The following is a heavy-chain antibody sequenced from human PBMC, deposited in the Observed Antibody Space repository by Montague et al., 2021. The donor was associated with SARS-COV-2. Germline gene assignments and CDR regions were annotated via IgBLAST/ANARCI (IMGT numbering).Heavy chain of an antibody. Sequence: TLSLTCTVSGGSISSADFYWSWLRQPPGKGSEWLGYIYYGGGSYFYPSMAGRVSMSVDTSKIQLSLRLTSVTAADTAVYYCASGPRSSWPPRNWFAPWGRGTLVTVSS. V-gene: IGHV4-31*03. CDR3: ASGPRSSWPPRNWFAP. CDR1: GGSISSADFY. D-gene: IGHD6-13*01. J-gene: IGHJ5*02. CDR2: IYYGGGS.